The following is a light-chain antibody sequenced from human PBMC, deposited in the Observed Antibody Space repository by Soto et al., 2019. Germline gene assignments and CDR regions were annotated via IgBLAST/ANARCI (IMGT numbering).Light chain of an antibody. Sequence: EIVLTQSPGTLSLSPGERATLSCRASQSVSSSYLTWYQQKPGQAPRLLIYGASIRATGIPDRFSGSGAGTDFTLTISRLEPEDFAVYYCQQYGNSPYTFGQGTKLEI. CDR1: QSVSSSY. J-gene: IGKJ2*01. V-gene: IGKV3-20*01. CDR2: GAS. CDR3: QQYGNSPYT.